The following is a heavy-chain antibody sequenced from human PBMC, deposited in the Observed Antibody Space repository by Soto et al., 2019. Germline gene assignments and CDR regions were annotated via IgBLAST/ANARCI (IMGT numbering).Heavy chain of an antibody. CDR2: ISYGGST. V-gene: IGHV4-31*03. CDR3: SRGILV. CDR1: GGSINSGGYC. D-gene: IGHD5-18*01. J-gene: IGHJ4*02. Sequence: QVQLQESGPGLVKPSQTLSLTCTVSGGSINSGGYCWSWIRQHPGKGLDWIGCISYGGSTSYNPSLKSRVTLSVDTSKNQFSLKLSSVTAADTAVYSCSRGILVWGQGTLITVSS.